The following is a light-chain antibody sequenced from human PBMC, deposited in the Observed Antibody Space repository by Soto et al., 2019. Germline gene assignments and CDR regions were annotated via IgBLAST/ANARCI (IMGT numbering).Light chain of an antibody. J-gene: IGLJ1*01. CDR1: SSDVGDYNF. Sequence: QSVLTQPPSVSGSPGQSVTISCTGTSSDVGDYNFVSWYQQHPGKAPKLMIYEVSKRPSGVPDRFSGSKSGNTASLTVSGLQAEDEADYYCSSYAGSNNYVFGTGTKLTVL. CDR3: SSYAGSNNYV. CDR2: EVS. V-gene: IGLV2-8*01.